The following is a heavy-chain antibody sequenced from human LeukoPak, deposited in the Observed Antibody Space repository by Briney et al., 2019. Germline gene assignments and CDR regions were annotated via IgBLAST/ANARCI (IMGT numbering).Heavy chain of an antibody. V-gene: IGHV4-31*03. CDR3: ARGPPNTDTYCDTTSCQKWVDP. CDR1: GGSISSGGYF. Sequence: PSETLSLTCTVSGGSISSGGYFWTWIRQHPGKGLEWIGHIYYTGSTYYNPSLKSRVTISVDTSKNQFSLKLNSVTAADTAAYYCARGPPNTDTYCDTTSCQKWVDPWGQGTLVTVSS. D-gene: IGHD2-2*01. J-gene: IGHJ5*02. CDR2: IYYTGST.